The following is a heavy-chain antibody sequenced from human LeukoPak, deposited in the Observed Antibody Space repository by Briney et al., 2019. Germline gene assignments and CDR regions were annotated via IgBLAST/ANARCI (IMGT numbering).Heavy chain of an antibody. Sequence: ASVKVSCKASGYTFTGYYMHWVRHAPGQGLECMGWINPNRGGTNYAQKFQGRVTTTRDTSISTAYMELSRLRCDDTAVYYCARVWGYCSSTSCYFDYWGQGTLVTVSS. V-gene: IGHV1-2*02. D-gene: IGHD2-2*01. CDR3: ARVWGYCSSTSCYFDY. J-gene: IGHJ4*02. CDR2: INPNRGGT. CDR1: GYTFTGYY.